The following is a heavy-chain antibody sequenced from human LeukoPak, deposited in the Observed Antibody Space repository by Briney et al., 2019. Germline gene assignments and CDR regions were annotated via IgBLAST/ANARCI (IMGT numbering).Heavy chain of an antibody. CDR1: GYTFTSYG. J-gene: IGHJ4*02. CDR2: ISAYNGNT. CDR3: ARENSIAARPFDY. D-gene: IGHD6-6*01. Sequence: APVKGSCKASGYTFTSYGLNWVRQAPGQGLGGMGWISAYNGNTNYAQKLQGRVTMTTDTSTSTAYMELRSLRSDDTAVYYCARENSIAARPFDYWGQGTLVTVSS. V-gene: IGHV1-18*01.